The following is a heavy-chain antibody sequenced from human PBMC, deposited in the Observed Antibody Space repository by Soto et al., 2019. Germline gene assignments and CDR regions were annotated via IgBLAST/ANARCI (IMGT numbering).Heavy chain of an antibody. CDR2: ISHDGSNK. CDR1: GFTFSSYG. D-gene: IGHD2-15*01. Sequence: SGGSLRLSCAASGFTFSSYGMHWVRQAPGKGLEWVAVISHDGSNKYYADSVKGRFTISRDNSKNTLYLQMNSLRAEDTAVYYCAKDGDPGYCSGSSCYYFDYWGQGTLVTVSS. CDR3: AKDGDPGYCSGSSCYYFDY. V-gene: IGHV3-30*18. J-gene: IGHJ4*02.